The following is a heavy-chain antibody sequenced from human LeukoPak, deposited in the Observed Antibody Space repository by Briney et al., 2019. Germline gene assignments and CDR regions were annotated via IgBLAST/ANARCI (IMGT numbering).Heavy chain of an antibody. CDR3: AISSWGATTWGFDY. V-gene: IGHV3-23*01. Sequence: GSLRLSCAASGFTFSSYAMSWVRQAPGKGLEWVSAISGSGGSTYYADSVKGRFTISRDNSKNTLYLQMNSLRAEDTAVYYCAISSWGATTWGFDYWGQGTLVTVSS. CDR1: GFTFSSYA. J-gene: IGHJ4*02. CDR2: ISGSGGST. D-gene: IGHD1-26*01.